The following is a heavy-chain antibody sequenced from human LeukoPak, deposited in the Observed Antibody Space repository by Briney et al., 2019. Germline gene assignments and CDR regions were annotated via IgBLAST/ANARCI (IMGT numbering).Heavy chain of an antibody. V-gene: IGHV3-74*01. Sequence: SGGSPRLSCAASGITFRNYWMHWVRQAPGKGLEWVSHIIQDSSATFYADSVKGRFTISRDNAKDTLYPQMNSLRAEDTAVYYCATDDYRGLGYWGQGTLVTVSS. CDR2: IIQDSSAT. CDR3: ATDDYRGLGY. J-gene: IGHJ4*02. CDR1: GITFRNYW. D-gene: IGHD4-11*01.